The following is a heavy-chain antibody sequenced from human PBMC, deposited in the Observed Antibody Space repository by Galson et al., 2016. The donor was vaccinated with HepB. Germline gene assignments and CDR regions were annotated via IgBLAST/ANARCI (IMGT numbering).Heavy chain of an antibody. CDR3: MGIAAAAAYYFDY. D-gene: IGHD6-13*01. CDR2: IYYSGST. V-gene: IGHV4-39*07. CDR1: GDSIGSSGYY. Sequence: ETLSLTCTVSGDSIGSSGYYWGWIRQPPGKGLEWIGSIYYSGSTYYNLSLKSRVTISVDTSRNRFSLKLPSVTAADTAVYYCMGIAAAAAYYFDYWGQGTLVTVSS. J-gene: IGHJ4*02.